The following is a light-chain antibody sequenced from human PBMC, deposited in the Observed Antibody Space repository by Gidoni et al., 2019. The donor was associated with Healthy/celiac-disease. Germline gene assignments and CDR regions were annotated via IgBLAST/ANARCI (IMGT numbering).Light chain of an antibody. CDR3: EQTYSTPWT. CDR2: NAS. J-gene: IGKJ1*01. V-gene: IGKV1-39*01. CDR1: PSISSH. Sequence: DIQMTQSPSSLSASVGDRVTITCRASPSISSHLNWYQQKPGKAPKVLTYNASILQHWVPSRVGGSRFGTDGALTISTLQPEDFATYYIEQTYSTPWTFGQGTRVKIK.